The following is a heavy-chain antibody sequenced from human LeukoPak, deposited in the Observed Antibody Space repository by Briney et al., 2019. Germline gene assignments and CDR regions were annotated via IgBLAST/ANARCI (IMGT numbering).Heavy chain of an antibody. V-gene: IGHV3-30*18. CDR3: AKPTLYGSSWYFFDY. J-gene: IGHJ4*02. D-gene: IGHD6-13*01. CDR2: ISFDGSNK. CDR1: GFSFSSHG. Sequence: GGFLRLSYAAAGFSFSSHGMYWVRQAPGKGLEWVAVISFDGSNKYYADSVKGRFTISRDNSKNTLYLQMNSLRAEDTAVYCCAKPTLYGSSWYFFDYWGQGTLVTVSS.